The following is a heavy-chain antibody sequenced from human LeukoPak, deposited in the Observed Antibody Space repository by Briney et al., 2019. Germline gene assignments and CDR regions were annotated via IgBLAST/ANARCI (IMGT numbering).Heavy chain of an antibody. Sequence: SQPLSLTCKLSGGSISRGSYYWSWIRQPAGKGLEWIGRIYTSGSTNYNPSLKSRVTISVDTSKNQFSLKLSSVTAADTAVYYCASGSSWYYFDYWGQGTLVTVSS. D-gene: IGHD6-13*01. CDR2: IYTSGST. J-gene: IGHJ4*02. V-gene: IGHV4-61*02. CDR3: ASGSSWYYFDY. CDR1: GGSISRGSYY.